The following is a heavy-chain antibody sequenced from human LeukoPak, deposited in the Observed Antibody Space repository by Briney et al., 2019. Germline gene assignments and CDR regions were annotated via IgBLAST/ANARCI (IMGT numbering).Heavy chain of an antibody. CDR2: MSFDVNNK. CDR3: AIHYDFSS. Sequence: GGSLRLSCAASGFTFSSYWMSWVRQAPGKGLEWVATMSFDVNNKYYADSVRGRFTISRDNSKNTLYLQMNSLRAEDTAIYYCAIHYDFSSWGQGTMVTVSS. D-gene: IGHD3-3*01. J-gene: IGHJ3*01. V-gene: IGHV3-30*03. CDR1: GFTFSSYW.